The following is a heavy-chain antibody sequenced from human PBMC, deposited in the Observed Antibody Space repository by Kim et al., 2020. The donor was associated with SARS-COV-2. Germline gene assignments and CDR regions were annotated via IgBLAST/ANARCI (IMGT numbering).Heavy chain of an antibody. CDR3: ATNLAAAGVV. CDR2: IYSGDKT. Sequence: GGSLRLSCAASGFTVSSNYMSWLRQAPGKGLEWLSVIYSGDKTYYVESVKGRLTISRDNSKNTLYLQMSSLRVEDTAVYYCATNLAAAGVVWGQGTLDTV. D-gene: IGHD6-13*01. J-gene: IGHJ4*02. CDR1: GFTVSSNY. V-gene: IGHV3-66*01.